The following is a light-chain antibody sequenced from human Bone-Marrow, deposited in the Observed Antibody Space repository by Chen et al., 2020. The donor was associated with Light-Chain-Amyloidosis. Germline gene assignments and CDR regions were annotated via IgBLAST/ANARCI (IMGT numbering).Light chain of an antibody. CDR3: QSADSSGTYEVI. J-gene: IGLJ2*01. V-gene: IGLV3-25*03. Sequence: SYELTQPPSVSVSPGQTARITCSGDDLPTKYAYWYQQKPGQAPVLVIHRDTERPSGISSRLYGSRSGTTATLTISGVQEEDEADYHCQSADSSGTYEVIFGGGTKLTVL. CDR1: DLPTKY. CDR2: RDT.